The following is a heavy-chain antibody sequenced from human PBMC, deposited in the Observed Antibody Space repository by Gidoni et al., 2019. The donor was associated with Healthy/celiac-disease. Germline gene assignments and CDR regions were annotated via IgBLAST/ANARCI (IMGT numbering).Heavy chain of an antibody. D-gene: IGHD2-15*01. V-gene: IGHV3-74*01. CDR2: INSDGSST. CDR3: ARAVSSSWGTLGF. CDR1: GFTCSSYW. Sequence: EVQLVESGGGVGQPGGALRLSCAASGFTCSSYWMHWVRQAPGKGLVWVSRINSDGSSTSYADSVKGRFTISRDNAKNTLYLQMNSLRAEDTAVYYCARAVSSSWGTLGFWGQGTLVTVSS. J-gene: IGHJ4*02.